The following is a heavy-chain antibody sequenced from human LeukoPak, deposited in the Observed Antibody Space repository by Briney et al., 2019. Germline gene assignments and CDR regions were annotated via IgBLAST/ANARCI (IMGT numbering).Heavy chain of an antibody. CDR2: IYYSGST. V-gene: IGHV4-59*12. Sequence: PSETLSLTCAVYGGSFSGYYWSWIRQPPGKGLEWIGCIYYSGSTNYNPSLKSRVTISVDTSENQFSLRLSSVTAADTAVYYCAGLVGRYSSGLYYYYFDYWGQGTLVTVSS. CDR3: AGLVGRYSSGLYYYYFDY. J-gene: IGHJ4*02. CDR1: GGSFSGYY. D-gene: IGHD3-22*01.